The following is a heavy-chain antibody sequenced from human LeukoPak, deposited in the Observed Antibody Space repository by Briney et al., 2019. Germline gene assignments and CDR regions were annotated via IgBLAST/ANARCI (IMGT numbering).Heavy chain of an antibody. Sequence: GESLKISCKGSGYSFTSYWIGWVRPMPGKGPEWRVSIYPGESETRYRPSFQGQVTISADKSISAAYLQWSSLKASDTAMYYCARHRRSGTAFCGMDVWGQGTTVTVSS. CDR1: GYSFTSYW. J-gene: IGHJ6*02. CDR2: IYPGESET. D-gene: IGHD3-10*01. V-gene: IGHV5-51*01. CDR3: ARHRRSGTAFCGMDV.